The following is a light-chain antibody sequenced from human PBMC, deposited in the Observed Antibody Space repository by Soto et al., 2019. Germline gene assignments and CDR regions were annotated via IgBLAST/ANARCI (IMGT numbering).Light chain of an antibody. J-gene: IGLJ2*01. CDR2: YDS. V-gene: IGLV3-21*04. CDR3: QVWDSSSDHPGV. Sequence: SYELTQPPSVSVAPGKTARITCGGNKIGSKSVHWYQQKPGQAPVPVIYYDSDRPSGIPERFSGSNSGNTATLTTSRVEAGDEADYYCQVWDSSSDHPGVFGGGTKRTVL. CDR1: KIGSKS.